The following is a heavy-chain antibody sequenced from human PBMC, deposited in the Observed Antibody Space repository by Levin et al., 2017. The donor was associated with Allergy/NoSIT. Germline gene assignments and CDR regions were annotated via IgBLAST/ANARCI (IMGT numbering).Heavy chain of an antibody. CDR1: GFTFRDYY. CDR3: ARGPLAAAAYY. V-gene: IGHV3-11*05. D-gene: IGHD6-13*01. Sequence: GESLKISCAASGFTFRDYYMSWIRQAPGKGLELVSYISGTSSAIIYADSVKGRFTISRDNAQNSLYLQMNSLRAEDTAVYFCARGPLAAAAYYWGQGTLVTVSS. CDR2: ISGTSSAI. J-gene: IGHJ4*02.